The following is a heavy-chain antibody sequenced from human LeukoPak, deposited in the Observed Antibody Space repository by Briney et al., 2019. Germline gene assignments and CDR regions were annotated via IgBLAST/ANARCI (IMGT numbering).Heavy chain of an antibody. CDR3: ARALPLYCSSTSCYDGPSWFDP. J-gene: IGHJ5*02. Sequence: SETLSLTCAVYGGSFSGYYWSWIRQPPGKGLGWIGEINHSGSTNYNPSLKSRVTISVDTSKNQFSLKLSSVTAADTAVYYCARALPLYCSSTSCYDGPSWFDPWGQGTLVTVSS. D-gene: IGHD2-2*01. CDR1: GGSFSGYY. V-gene: IGHV4-34*01. CDR2: INHSGST.